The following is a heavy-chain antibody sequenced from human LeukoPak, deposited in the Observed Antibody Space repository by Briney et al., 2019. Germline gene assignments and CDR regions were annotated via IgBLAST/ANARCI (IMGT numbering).Heavy chain of an antibody. D-gene: IGHD1-26*01. Sequence: GSSVKVSCKASGGTFSNYAISWVRQAPGQGLEWLGGIIPIFGPPNTAQKFQGRVTITADESTSTVHMELSSLTSENTAMYYCARDRSSGTSDSFGIWGPGTMVTVSS. CDR2: IIPIFGPP. CDR1: GGTFSNYA. V-gene: IGHV1-69*01. CDR3: ARDRSSGTSDSFGI. J-gene: IGHJ3*02.